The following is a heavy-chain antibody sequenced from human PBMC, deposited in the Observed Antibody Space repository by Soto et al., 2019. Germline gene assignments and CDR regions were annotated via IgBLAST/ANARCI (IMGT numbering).Heavy chain of an antibody. J-gene: IGHJ6*02. CDR2: ISSSSSTI. CDR1: GFTFSSYS. CDR3: ARDLLAVRGVIAYYYYGMDV. D-gene: IGHD3-10*01. V-gene: IGHV3-48*02. Sequence: EVQLVESGGGLVQPGGSLRLSCAASGFTFSSYSMNWVRQAPGKGLEWVSYISSSSSTIYYADSVKGRFTISRDNAKNSLYLQMNSLRDEDTAVYYCARDLLAVRGVIAYYYYGMDVWGQGTTVTVSS.